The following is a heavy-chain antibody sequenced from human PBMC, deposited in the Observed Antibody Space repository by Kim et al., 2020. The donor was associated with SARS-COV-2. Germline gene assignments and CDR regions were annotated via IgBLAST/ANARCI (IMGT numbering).Heavy chain of an antibody. V-gene: IGHV4-61*01. Sequence: SETLSLTCTVSGGSVSSGSYYWSWIRQPPGKGLEWIGYIYYSGSTNYNPSLKSRVTISVDTSKNQFSLKLSSVTAADTAVYYCARDLGSSWFPLYVMDV. CDR1: GGSVSSGSYY. CDR2: IYYSGST. D-gene: IGHD6-13*01. CDR3: ARDLGSSWFPLYVMDV. J-gene: IGHJ6*01.